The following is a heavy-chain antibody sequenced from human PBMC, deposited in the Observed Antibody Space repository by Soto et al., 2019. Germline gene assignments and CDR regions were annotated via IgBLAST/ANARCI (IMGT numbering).Heavy chain of an antibody. CDR3: AKPRLELRYFDWLFDY. CDR1: GFTFSSYA. D-gene: IGHD3-9*01. J-gene: IGHJ4*02. V-gene: IGHV3-23*01. Sequence: PGGPLRLSCAASGFTFSSYAMSWVRQAPGKGLEWVSAISGSGGSTYYADSVKGRFTISRDNSKNTLYLQMNSLRAEDTAVYYCAKPRLELRYFDWLFDYWGQGTLVTVSS. CDR2: ISGSGGST.